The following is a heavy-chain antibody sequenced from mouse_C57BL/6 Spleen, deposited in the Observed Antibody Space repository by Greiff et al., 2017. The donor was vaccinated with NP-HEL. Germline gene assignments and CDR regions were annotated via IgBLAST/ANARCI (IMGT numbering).Heavy chain of an antibody. CDR3: ARYGSRKYVDY. CDR1: GYTFTSYW. J-gene: IGHJ2*01. V-gene: IGHV1-61*01. CDR2: IYTSDSET. D-gene: IGHD1-1*01. Sequence: QVQLQQPGAELVRPGSSVKLSCKASGYTFTSYWMDWVKQRTGQGLEWIGNIYTSDSETHYNQKIKDKATVTVDKSSSTAYRQLSSLTSEDSAVYYCARYGSRKYVDYWGQGTTLTVSS.